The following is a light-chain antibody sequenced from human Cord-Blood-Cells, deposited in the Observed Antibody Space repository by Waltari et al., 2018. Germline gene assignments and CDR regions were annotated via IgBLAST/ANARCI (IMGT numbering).Light chain of an antibody. CDR1: SSDVGGYNY. V-gene: IGLV2-11*01. CDR2: EVS. J-gene: IGLJ3*02. Sequence: QSALTQPRSVSGSPGHAVPISCTGTSSDVGGYNYLSWYQQHPGKAPKLMIYEVSKRPSGGPDRFSGSKSGNTASLTISGLQAEDEAEYYCCSYAGSYTWVFGGGTKLTVL. CDR3: CSYAGSYTWV.